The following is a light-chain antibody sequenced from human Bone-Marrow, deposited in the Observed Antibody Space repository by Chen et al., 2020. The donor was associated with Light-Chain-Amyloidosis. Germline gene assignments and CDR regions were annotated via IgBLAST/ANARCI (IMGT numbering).Light chain of an antibody. CDR2: DDT. Sequence: YVVTQPSSVSVAPGQTATITCTGNNIGSRHVHWYRRFPGQAPALVVYDDTDRPSGIPDRLSGSNSGKKATHGNRGVKAGDEAEYYCQLWDTSTGKIFGGGTKVSVL. CDR1: NIGSRH. V-gene: IGLV3-21*02. J-gene: IGLJ2*01. CDR3: QLWDTSTGKI.